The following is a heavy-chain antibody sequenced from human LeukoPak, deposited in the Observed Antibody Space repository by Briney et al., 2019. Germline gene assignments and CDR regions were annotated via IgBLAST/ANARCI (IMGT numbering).Heavy chain of an antibody. Sequence: SETLSLTCAVYGGSFSGYYWSWIRQPPGKGLEWIGEINHSGSTNYNPSLKSRVTISVDTSKNQFSLKLSSVTAADTAVYYCARGRFVEWYSSGWGFDYWGQGTLVTVSS. J-gene: IGHJ4*02. V-gene: IGHV4-34*01. D-gene: IGHD6-25*01. CDR3: ARGRFVEWYSSGWGFDY. CDR2: INHSGST. CDR1: GGSFSGYY.